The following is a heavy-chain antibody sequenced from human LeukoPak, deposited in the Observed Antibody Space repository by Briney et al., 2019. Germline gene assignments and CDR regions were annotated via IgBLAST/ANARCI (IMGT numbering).Heavy chain of an antibody. CDR2: ISYDGSNK. V-gene: IGHV3-30*04. CDR3: ARDLVRGYYDFWSGYYFDY. CDR1: GFTFSSYA. Sequence: GGSLRLSCAASGFTFSSYAMHWVRQAPGKGLEWVAVISYDGSNKYYADSVKGRFTISRDNFKNTLYLQMNSLRAEDTAVYYCARDLVRGYYDFWSGYYFDYWGQGTLVTVSS. J-gene: IGHJ4*02. D-gene: IGHD3-3*01.